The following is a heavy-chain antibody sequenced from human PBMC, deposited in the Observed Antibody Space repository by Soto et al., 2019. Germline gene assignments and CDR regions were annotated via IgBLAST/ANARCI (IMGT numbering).Heavy chain of an antibody. J-gene: IGHJ5*02. CDR2: MNPNSGNT. V-gene: IGHV1-8*02. CDR1: GYTFTSYA. Sequence: GASAKVSCKASGYTFTSYAMHWVRQAPGQGLEWMGWMNPNSGNTGYAQKFQGRVTMTRNTSISTAYMELSSLRSEDTAVYYCARDPYTIFGVVPNWANWLDPWGKGTLVTVSS. CDR3: ARDPYTIFGVVPNWANWLDP. D-gene: IGHD3-3*01.